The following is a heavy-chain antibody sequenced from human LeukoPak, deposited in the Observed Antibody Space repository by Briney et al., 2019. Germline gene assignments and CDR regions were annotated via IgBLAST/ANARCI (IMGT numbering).Heavy chain of an antibody. Sequence: GGSLRLSCAASGFTFSSYSMNWVRQAPGKGLEWVSSISSSSSYIYYADSVKGRFTISRDNSKNTLYLQMNSLRAEDTAVYYCARDAGGNRDYWGQGTLVTVSS. CDR2: ISSSSSYI. CDR3: ARDAGGNRDY. CDR1: GFTFSSYS. J-gene: IGHJ4*02. D-gene: IGHD4-23*01. V-gene: IGHV3-21*04.